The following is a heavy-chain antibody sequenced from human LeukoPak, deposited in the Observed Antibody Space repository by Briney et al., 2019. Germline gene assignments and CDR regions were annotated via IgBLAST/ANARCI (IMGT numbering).Heavy chain of an antibody. V-gene: IGHV3-23*01. CDR3: AKSLGRGSPGMDV. Sequence: GGSLRLSCAASGFTFSSYAMSWVRQAPGKELEWVSAISGSGASTYSADSVKGRFTLSRDISKNTLYLQMNSLRAEDTAVYYCAKSLGRGSPGMDVWGQGTTVTVTS. J-gene: IGHJ6*02. CDR1: GFTFSSYA. CDR2: ISGSGAST. D-gene: IGHD1-26*01.